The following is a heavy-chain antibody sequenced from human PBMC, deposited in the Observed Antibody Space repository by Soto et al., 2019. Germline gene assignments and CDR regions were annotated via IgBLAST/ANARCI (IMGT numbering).Heavy chain of an antibody. CDR1: GYSFSDYI. V-gene: IGHV1-3*01. Sequence: QVQPVKSGPEVKTPGASVKGSCKASGYSFSDYILHWVRQAPGQGLEWLGWIDADNGNSKSAQKFHGRVTLSRDKCANVAYLELSGLRSGDTAVNFCASCVSVSRRLPRGEWGEGTVVVVSS. CDR3: ASCVSVSRRLPRGE. J-gene: IGHJ4*02. D-gene: IGHD2-8*01. CDR2: IDADNGNS.